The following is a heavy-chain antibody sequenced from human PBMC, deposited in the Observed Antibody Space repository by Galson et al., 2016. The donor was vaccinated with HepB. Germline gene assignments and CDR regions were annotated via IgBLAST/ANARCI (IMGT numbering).Heavy chain of an antibody. CDR2: INSDGSST. D-gene: IGHD4-23*01. Sequence: SLRLSCAASGFTFSTYWMHWVRQAPGKGLVWVSRINSDGSSTGFADSLKGRFTISRDNSKNTLSLQMNSLRPEDTAVYYCAGVPSGKRLDYWGQGTLVTVSS. J-gene: IGHJ4*02. V-gene: IGHV3-74*01. CDR1: GFTFSTYW. CDR3: AGVPSGKRLDY.